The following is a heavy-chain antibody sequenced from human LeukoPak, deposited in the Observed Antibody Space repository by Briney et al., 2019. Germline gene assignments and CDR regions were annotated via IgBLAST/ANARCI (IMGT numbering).Heavy chain of an antibody. CDR1: GFTFNSYN. D-gene: IGHD3-10*01. J-gene: IGHJ5*02. CDR3: VREGPAVRGVTPHWFDP. Sequence: SGGPLTLSCEASGFTFNSYNMRWVRQAPGKGREGVTDNSDSGYSTDYEHSVRGRFTISRNTSKNTVYLQMNSLRAEDTAVYYCVREGPAVRGVTPHWFDPWGQGTLVTVSS. V-gene: IGHV3-23*01. CDR2: NSDSGYST.